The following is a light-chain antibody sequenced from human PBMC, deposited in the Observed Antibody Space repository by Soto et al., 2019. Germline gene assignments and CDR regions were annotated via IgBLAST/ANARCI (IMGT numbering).Light chain of an antibody. CDR3: PQYSLPPWT. V-gene: IGKV3-20*01. CDR1: PTVSSNY. Sequence: DIVLTQSPGTLSLSPGERATLSCRASPTVSSNYLAWYQQRPGQAPRLLLYGASSRATGIPDRFVGSGSGTDFSLTIDRLEPEDLAMYHCPQYSLPPWTFGQGTKV. CDR2: GAS. J-gene: IGKJ1*01.